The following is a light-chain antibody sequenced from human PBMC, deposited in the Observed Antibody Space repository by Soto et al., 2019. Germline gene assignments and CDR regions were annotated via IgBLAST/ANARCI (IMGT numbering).Light chain of an antibody. V-gene: IGKV3-15*01. CDR1: QSVSSN. J-gene: IGKJ1*01. CDR2: GAS. CDR3: QQYNNWPPWT. Sequence: IVLTQSPGNLSLSPGERATLSCRASQSVSSNLAWYQQKPGQAPRLLIYGASTRATGIPARFSGSGSGTEFTLTISSLQSEDFAVYYCQQYNNWPPWTFGQGTKVDIK.